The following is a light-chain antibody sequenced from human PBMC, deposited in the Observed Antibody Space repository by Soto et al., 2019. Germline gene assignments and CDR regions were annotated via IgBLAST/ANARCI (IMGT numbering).Light chain of an antibody. CDR2: GAS. CDR1: QTVSSTY. J-gene: IGKJ5*01. V-gene: IGKV3-20*01. CDR3: QQYGSSPIT. Sequence: EIVLTQSPGTLSLSPGDRVTLSCRASQTVSSTYLAWYQQKPGQAPRLLIYGASSRATGIPDRFSGTVSGTDFTLTIGRLEPEDFAVYYCQQYGSSPITFGQGTRLEIK.